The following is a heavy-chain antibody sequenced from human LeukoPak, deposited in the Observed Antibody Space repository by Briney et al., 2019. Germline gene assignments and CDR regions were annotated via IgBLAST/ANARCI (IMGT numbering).Heavy chain of an antibody. D-gene: IGHD1-26*01. CDR2: IYSGGST. CDR1: GFTVSSNY. V-gene: IGHV3-66*01. CDR3: ARDPRVGGSYLANNDAFDI. Sequence: GGSLRLSCAASGFTVSSNYMSWVRQAPGKGLEWVSVIYSGGSTYYADSVKGRFTISRDNSKNTLYLQMNSLRAEDTAVYYCARDPRVGGSYLANNDAFDIWGQGTMVTVSS. J-gene: IGHJ3*02.